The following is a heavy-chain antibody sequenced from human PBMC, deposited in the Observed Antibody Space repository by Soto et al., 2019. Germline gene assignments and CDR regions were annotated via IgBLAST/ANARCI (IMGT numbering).Heavy chain of an antibody. CDR2: IYYSGST. CDR3: AREAVYYDSSGYQQDDYYYYYGMDV. J-gene: IGHJ6*02. V-gene: IGHV4-61*01. Sequence: SETLSLTCTVSGGSVSSGSCYWSWIRQPPGKGLEWIGYIYYSGSTNYNPSLKSRVTISVDTSKNQFSLKLSSVTAADTAVYYCAREAVYYDSSGYQQDDYYYYYGMDVWGQGTTVTVSS. CDR1: GGSVSSGSCY. D-gene: IGHD3-22*01.